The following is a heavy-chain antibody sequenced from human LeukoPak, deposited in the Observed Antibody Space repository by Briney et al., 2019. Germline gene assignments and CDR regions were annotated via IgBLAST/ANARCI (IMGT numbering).Heavy chain of an antibody. CDR2: IYYSGTT. V-gene: IGHV4-39*01. D-gene: IGHD6-13*01. Sequence: PGGSLRLSCAASGFTFSSYWMNWARQAPGKGLEWIGSIYYSGTTYYNPSLKSRLTISVDTSKNQFSLKLSSVTAVDTAVYYCARHDRIIASPLVWGQGILVTVSS. CDR3: ARHDRIIASPLV. CDR1: GFTFSSYW. J-gene: IGHJ4*02.